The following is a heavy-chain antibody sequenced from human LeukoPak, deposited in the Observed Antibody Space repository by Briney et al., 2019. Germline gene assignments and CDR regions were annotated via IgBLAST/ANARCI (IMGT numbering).Heavy chain of an antibody. V-gene: IGHV3-7*01. Sequence: GGSQRLSCAASGVTFSSYWMSWVRQAPGKGLEWVANIKEDGSEKYYVDSVKGRFTISRDNAKTSVYLQMNSLRAEDTAVYYCARGRFSYDSTGYSSFYYWGQGTLIIVSS. D-gene: IGHD3-22*01. CDR2: IKEDGSEK. CDR3: ARGRFSYDSTGYSSFYY. J-gene: IGHJ4*02. CDR1: GVTFSSYW.